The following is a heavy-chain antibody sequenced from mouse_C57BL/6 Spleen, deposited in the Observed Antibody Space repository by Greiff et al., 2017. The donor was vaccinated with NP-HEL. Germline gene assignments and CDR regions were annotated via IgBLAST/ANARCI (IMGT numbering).Heavy chain of an antibody. D-gene: IGHD2-2*01. J-gene: IGHJ1*03. CDR2: IRNKANGYTT. CDR1: GFTFTDYY. V-gene: IGHV7-3*01. Sequence: EVKLVESGGGLVQPGGSLSLSCAASGFTFTDYYMSWVRQPPGKALEWLGFIRNKANGYTTEYSASVKGRFTISRDNSQSILYLQMNALRAEDSATYYCARSPYYGNDVVYWYFGVWGTGTTVTVSS. CDR3: ARSPYYGNDVVYWYFGV.